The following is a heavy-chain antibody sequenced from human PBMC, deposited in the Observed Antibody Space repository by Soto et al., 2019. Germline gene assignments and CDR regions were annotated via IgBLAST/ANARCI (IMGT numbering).Heavy chain of an antibody. CDR2: ISHDGSKR. CDR1: GFTFSDFG. V-gene: IGHV3-30*03. D-gene: IGHD3-22*01. CDR3: ASTKYDSSAYYYWYLGL. J-gene: IGHJ2*01. Sequence: VQLVESGGGVVLPGRSVRLSCEVSGFTFSDFGLDWVRQAPGKGLEWVAIISHDGSKRFYADSVKGRFTISRDNSKNTLYLQMSSLRPEDTAVYYCASTKYDSSAYYYWYLGLWGRGTLVTVSS.